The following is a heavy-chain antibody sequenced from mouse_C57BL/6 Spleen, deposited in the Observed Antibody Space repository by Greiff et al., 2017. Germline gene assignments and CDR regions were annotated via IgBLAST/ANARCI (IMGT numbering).Heavy chain of an antibody. CDR1: GYTFTSYW. D-gene: IGHD2-3*01. J-gene: IGHJ3*01. CDR3: ARPGYSEVWFAY. V-gene: IGHV1-64*01. Sequence: QVQLQQPGAELVKPGASVKLSCKASGYTFTSYWMHWVKQSPGQGLEWIGMIHPNSGSTDYNEKFKSKATLTVDKSSSTAYMQLSSLTSEDSAVYYCARPGYSEVWFAYWGQGTLVTVSA. CDR2: IHPNSGST.